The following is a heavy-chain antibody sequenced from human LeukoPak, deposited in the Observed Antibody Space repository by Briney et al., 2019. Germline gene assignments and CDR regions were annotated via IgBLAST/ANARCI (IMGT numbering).Heavy chain of an antibody. CDR3: AREKNGVAAAGLFDY. CDR1: GFTFSSYS. CDR2: ISSSSSYI. V-gene: IGHV3-21*01. Sequence: GGSLRLSCAASGFTFSSYSMNWVRQAPGEGLEWVSSISSSSSYIYYADSVKGRFTISRDNAKNSLYLQMNSLRAEDTAVYYCAREKNGVAAAGLFDYWGQGTLVTVSS. D-gene: IGHD6-13*01. J-gene: IGHJ4*02.